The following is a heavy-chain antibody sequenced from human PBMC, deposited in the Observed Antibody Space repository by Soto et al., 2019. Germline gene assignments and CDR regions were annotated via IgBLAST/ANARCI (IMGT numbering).Heavy chain of an antibody. CDR3: AKERSDHRIAAAAIDY. CDR1: GFTFSSYA. CDR2: ISGSGDSA. D-gene: IGHD6-25*01. J-gene: IGHJ4*02. V-gene: IGHV3-23*01. Sequence: GGSLRLSCAASGFTFSSYAMSWVRQAPGKGLEWVSSISGSGDSAYYADSVKGRFTISRDNSKNTVYLQINSLRPEDTALYYCAKERSDHRIAAAAIDYWGQGAQVTVSS.